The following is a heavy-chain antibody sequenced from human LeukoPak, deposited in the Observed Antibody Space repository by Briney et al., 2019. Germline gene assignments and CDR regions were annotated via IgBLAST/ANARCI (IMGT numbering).Heavy chain of an antibody. D-gene: IGHD3-9*01. CDR3: ARASLRYFDWLLGTGMDV. J-gene: IGHJ6*04. Sequence: GGSLRLSRAASGFTFSSYEMNWVRQAPGKGLEWVSYISSSGSTIYYADSVKGRFTISRDNAKNSLCLQMNSLRAEDTAVYYCARASLRYFDWLLGTGMDVWGKGTTVTVSS. CDR1: GFTFSSYE. V-gene: IGHV3-48*03. CDR2: ISSSGSTI.